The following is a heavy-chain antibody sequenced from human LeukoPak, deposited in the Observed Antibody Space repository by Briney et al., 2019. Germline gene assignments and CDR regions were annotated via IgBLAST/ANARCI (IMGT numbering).Heavy chain of an antibody. J-gene: IGHJ5*02. V-gene: IGHV1-69*05. Sequence: SVKVSCKASGGTFSSYAISWVRQAPGQGLEWMGGIIPIFGTANYAQKFQGRVTITTDESTSTAYMELSSLRSEDTAVYYCARDTYSSSWYANWFDPWGQGTLVTVSS. CDR2: IIPIFGTA. CDR3: ARDTYSSSWYANWFDP. CDR1: GGTFSSYA. D-gene: IGHD6-13*01.